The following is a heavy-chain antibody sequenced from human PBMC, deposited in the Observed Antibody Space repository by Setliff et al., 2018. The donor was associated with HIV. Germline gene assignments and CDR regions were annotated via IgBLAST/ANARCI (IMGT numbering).Heavy chain of an antibody. CDR1: GGSISTYY. CDR3: ARHSGLGGYYSPFDY. J-gene: IGHJ4*02. D-gene: IGHD3-22*01. CDR2: IYFTGSS. Sequence: SETLSLTCTVSGGSISTYYWSWIWQPPGKGLEWIGTIYFTGSSDNNPSLKSRVTLSVDTSKHQFSLKLSSVTAADTTVYYCARHSGLGGYYSPFDYWGPGTLVTVS. V-gene: IGHV4-59*08.